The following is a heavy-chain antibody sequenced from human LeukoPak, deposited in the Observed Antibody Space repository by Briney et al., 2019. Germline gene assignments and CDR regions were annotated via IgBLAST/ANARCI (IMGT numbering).Heavy chain of an antibody. Sequence: ASVKVSCKASGYTFTSYDINWVRQATGQGLEWMGWINPNSGNTGYAQKFQGRVTMTRNTSISTAYMELSSLRSEDTAVYYCASSCGGDCYYRAFDIWGQGTMVTVSS. D-gene: IGHD2-21*02. CDR1: GYTFTSYD. CDR2: INPNSGNT. V-gene: IGHV1-8*01. CDR3: ASSCGGDCYYRAFDI. J-gene: IGHJ3*02.